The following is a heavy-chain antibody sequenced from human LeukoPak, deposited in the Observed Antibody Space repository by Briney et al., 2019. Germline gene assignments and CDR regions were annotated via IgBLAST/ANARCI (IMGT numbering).Heavy chain of an antibody. D-gene: IGHD6-19*01. V-gene: IGHV5-51*01. J-gene: IGHJ4*02. Sequence: GESLKISCKGSGYSFTSYWIGWVRQMPGKGLEWMGIIYPGDSDTRYSPSFQGQVTISADKSISTAYLQWSSLKASDTAMYYCARTGGPSGWYYGCDYWGQGTLVTVSS. CDR2: IYPGDSDT. CDR3: ARTGGPSGWYYGCDY. CDR1: GYSFTSYW.